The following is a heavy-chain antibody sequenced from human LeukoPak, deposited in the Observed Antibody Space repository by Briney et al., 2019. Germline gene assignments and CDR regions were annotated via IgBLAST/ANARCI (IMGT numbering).Heavy chain of an antibody. CDR1: GFTFSSYS. V-gene: IGHV3-21*01. Sequence: GGSLRLSCAASGFTFSSYSMNWVRQAPGKGLEWVSSISSSSSYIYYADSVKGRFTISRDNAKNSLYLQMNSLRAEDTAVYYCVRDMEEQWPSDAFDIWGQGTMVTVSS. CDR2: ISSSSSYI. D-gene: IGHD6-19*01. CDR3: VRDMEEQWPSDAFDI. J-gene: IGHJ3*02.